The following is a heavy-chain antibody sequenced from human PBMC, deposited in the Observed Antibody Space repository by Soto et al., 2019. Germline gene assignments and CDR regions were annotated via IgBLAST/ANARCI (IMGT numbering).Heavy chain of an antibody. CDR1: GDSVASNSAA. D-gene: IGHD5-12*01. J-gene: IGHJ6*02. Sequence: SQTLSLTCAISGDSVASNSAAWNWIRQSPSRGLAWLGRTYYRSKWYTDYAESVKSLITITPDTSKNQVSLQLKSVTPEDTAVYYWTTCATSGRYVNDYYGIDVWGQGTTVTVSS. V-gene: IGHV6-1*01. CDR2: TYYRSKWYT. CDR3: TTCATSGRYVNDYYGIDV.